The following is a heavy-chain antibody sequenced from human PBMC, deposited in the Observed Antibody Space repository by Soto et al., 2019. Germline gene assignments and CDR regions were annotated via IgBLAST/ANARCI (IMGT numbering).Heavy chain of an antibody. J-gene: IGHJ4*02. Sequence: ASVKVSCKASGYTFTSYDINWVRQATGQGLEWMGWMNPNSGNTGYAQKFQGRVTMTRNTSISTAYMELSSLRSEDTAVYYCAAYSSRWTGFEYWGQGTQVTVS. D-gene: IGHD6-13*01. CDR2: MNPNSGNT. CDR3: AAYSSRWTGFEY. V-gene: IGHV1-8*01. CDR1: GYTFTSYD.